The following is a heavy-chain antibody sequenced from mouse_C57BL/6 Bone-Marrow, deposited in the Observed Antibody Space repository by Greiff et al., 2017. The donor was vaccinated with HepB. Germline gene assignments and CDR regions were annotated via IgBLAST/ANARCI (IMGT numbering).Heavy chain of an antibody. D-gene: IGHD4-1*01. CDR1: GYSITSDY. J-gene: IGHJ4*01. V-gene: IGHV3-8*01. CDR2: ISYSGST. Sequence: EVQLQQSGPGLAKPSQTLSLTCSVTGYSITSDYWNWIRNFPGNKLEYMGYISYSGSTYYNPSLKSRISITRYTSKNQDYLQLNSVTTEDTATYYCARWKVTGTPYAMDYWGQGTSVTVSS. CDR3: ARWKVTGTPYAMDY.